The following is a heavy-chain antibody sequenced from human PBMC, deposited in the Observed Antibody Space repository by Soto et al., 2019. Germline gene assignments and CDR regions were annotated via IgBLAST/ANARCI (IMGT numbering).Heavy chain of an antibody. D-gene: IGHD6-13*01. V-gene: IGHV1-46*01. CDR1: GYTFTSYY. CDR2: INPSGGST. Sequence: GASVKVSCKASGYTFTSYYMHWVRQAPGQGLEWMGIINPSGGSTSYAQKFQGRVTMTRDTSTSTVYMELSSLRSEDTAVYYCARDGIAENHRSGFDYWGQGTLVTVSS. J-gene: IGHJ4*02. CDR3: ARDGIAENHRSGFDY.